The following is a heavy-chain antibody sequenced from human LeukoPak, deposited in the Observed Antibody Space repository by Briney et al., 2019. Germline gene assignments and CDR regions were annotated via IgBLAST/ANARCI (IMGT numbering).Heavy chain of an antibody. CDR1: GFTFSNYA. Sequence: PGGSLRLSCAASGFTFSNYAMSRVRQAPGKGLEWVSAIGGSSINTYYADSIKGRFTTSRDNSKNTLFLQMSSLRAEDTAIYYCARVLSLRYFDWVLYADSWGQGTLVTVSS. D-gene: IGHD3-9*01. CDR3: ARVLSLRYFDWVLYADS. J-gene: IGHJ4*02. V-gene: IGHV3-23*01. CDR2: IGGSSINT.